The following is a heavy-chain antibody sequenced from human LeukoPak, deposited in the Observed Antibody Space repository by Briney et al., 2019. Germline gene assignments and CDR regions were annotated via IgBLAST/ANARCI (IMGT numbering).Heavy chain of an antibody. V-gene: IGHV3-21*01. D-gene: IGHD6-19*01. CDR3: ARVDSSGWDVTPPPC. Sequence: PGGSLRLSCAASGFTFSSYSMNWVRQAPGKGLEWVSSISSSSSYIYYADSVKGRFTISRDNAKNSLYLQMNSLRAEDTAVYYCARVDSSGWDVTPPPCWGQGTLVTVSS. CDR1: GFTFSSYS. J-gene: IGHJ4*02. CDR2: ISSSSSYI.